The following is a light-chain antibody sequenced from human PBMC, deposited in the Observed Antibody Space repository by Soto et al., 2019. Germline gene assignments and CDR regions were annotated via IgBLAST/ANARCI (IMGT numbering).Light chain of an antibody. J-gene: IGKJ4*01. V-gene: IGKV3-15*01. Sequence: DIVMTQSPATLSVSPGGRATLSCRASQSVGNSLAWYQQKPGQAPRLLISGASTRATGVPARFSGSGSGTEFTLTISSLQSEDFAVYYCQQYSNWPPVTFGGGTKVEIK. CDR2: GAS. CDR3: QQYSNWPPVT. CDR1: QSVGNS.